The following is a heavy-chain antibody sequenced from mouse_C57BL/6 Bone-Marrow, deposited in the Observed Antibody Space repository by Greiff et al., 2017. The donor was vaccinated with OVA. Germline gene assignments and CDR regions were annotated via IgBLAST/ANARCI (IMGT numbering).Heavy chain of an antibody. Sequence: EVQVVESGGDLVKPGGSLKLSCAASGFTFSSYGMSWVRQTPDKRLEWVATISSGGSYTYYPDSVKGRFTISRDNAKNTLYLQMSSLKSEDTAMYYCARHRGYYYGSSWYFDVWGTGTTVTVSS. CDR1: GFTFSSYG. V-gene: IGHV5-6*01. CDR2: ISSGGSYT. CDR3: ARHRGYYYGSSWYFDV. D-gene: IGHD1-1*01. J-gene: IGHJ1*03.